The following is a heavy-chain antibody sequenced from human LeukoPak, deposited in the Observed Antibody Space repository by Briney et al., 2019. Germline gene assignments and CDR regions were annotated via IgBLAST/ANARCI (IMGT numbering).Heavy chain of an antibody. CDR3: GRHFRDGYNNSFDY. J-gene: IGHJ4*02. Sequence: PGGSLRLSCAASGFTFSSYAMHWVRQAPGKGLEWVTIISYDGSKKYYADYVKGRFTISRDNSKNTLYLQMNILRAEDTVVYYCGRHFRDGYNNSFDYWGQGTLVTVSS. CDR1: GFTFSSYA. D-gene: IGHD5-24*01. V-gene: IGHV3-30*04. CDR2: ISYDGSKK.